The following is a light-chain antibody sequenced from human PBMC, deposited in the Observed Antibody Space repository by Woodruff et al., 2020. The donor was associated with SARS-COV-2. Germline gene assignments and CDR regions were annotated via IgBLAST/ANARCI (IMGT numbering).Light chain of an antibody. J-gene: IGKJ2*01. CDR2: YAS. Sequence: WYQHKPDQSPKLLIKYASQSISGVSSRFSGSGSGTDFTLTITSLEAEDAATYYCHQSRILPSTF. V-gene: IGKV6-21*02. CDR3: HQSRILPST.